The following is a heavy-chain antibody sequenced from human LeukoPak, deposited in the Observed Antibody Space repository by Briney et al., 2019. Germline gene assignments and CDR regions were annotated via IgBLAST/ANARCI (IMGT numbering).Heavy chain of an antibody. CDR1: GYTFTSYY. CDR3: ARDMDTAMPSNWFDP. J-gene: IGHJ5*02. CDR2: INPSGGST. D-gene: IGHD5-18*01. Sequence: GASVKVSCKASGYTFTSYYMHWVRQAPGQGLEWMGIINPSGGSTSYAQKSQGRVTMTRDTSTSTVYMELSSLRSEDTAVYYCARDMDTAMPSNWFDPWGQGTLVTVSS. V-gene: IGHV1-46*01.